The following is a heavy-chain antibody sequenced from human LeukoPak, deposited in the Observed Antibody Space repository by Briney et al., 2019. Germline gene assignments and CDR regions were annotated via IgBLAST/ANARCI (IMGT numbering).Heavy chain of an antibody. CDR1: GFTFSSYA. J-gene: IGHJ4*02. V-gene: IGHV3-23*02. D-gene: IGHD6-13*01. CDR3: ARSSSSWIFDY. Sequence: GGSLRLSCAASGFTFSSYAMTWVRQAPGKGLEWVSVISASGGSTYYRDSVKGRFTISRDNSKNTLNLQMNSLRAEDTAVYFCARSSSSWIFDYWGQGTLVTVSS. CDR2: ISASGGST.